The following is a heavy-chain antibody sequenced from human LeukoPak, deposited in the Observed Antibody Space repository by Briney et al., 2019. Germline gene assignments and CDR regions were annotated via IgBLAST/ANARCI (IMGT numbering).Heavy chain of an antibody. D-gene: IGHD4-17*01. CDR2: ISSSSTSTI. Sequence: GGSLRLSCAASGFTFSNYAMNWVRQAPGKGLEWVSYISSSSTSTIYYADSVKGRFTISRDNAKNSLYLQMNSLRDEDTAVYYCARHYGDYANYFQYWCQGTLVTVSS. V-gene: IGHV3-48*02. CDR1: GFTFSNYA. J-gene: IGHJ1*01. CDR3: ARHYGDYANYFQY.